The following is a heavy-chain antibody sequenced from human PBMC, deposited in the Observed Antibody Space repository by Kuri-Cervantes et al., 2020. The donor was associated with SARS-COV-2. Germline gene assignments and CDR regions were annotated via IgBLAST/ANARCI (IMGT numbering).Heavy chain of an antibody. D-gene: IGHD2-15*01. CDR3: ARDSVAPHPYYYYGMDV. CDR1: GFTFSNYW. J-gene: IGHJ6*02. Sequence: GESLKISCAASGFTFSNYWMSWVRQAPGKGLEWVVNIKQDGSEKYYVDSVKGRFTISRDNAKNSLYLQMNSLRDEDTAVYYCARDSVAPHPYYYYGMDVWGQGSKVTVSS. CDR2: IKQDGSEK. V-gene: IGHV3-7*01.